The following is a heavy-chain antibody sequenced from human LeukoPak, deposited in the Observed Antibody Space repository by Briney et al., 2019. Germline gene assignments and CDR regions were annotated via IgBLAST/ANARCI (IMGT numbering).Heavy chain of an antibody. Sequence: ASVKVSCKASGGTFSSYAINWVRQATGQGLEWMGWMKPNSGNTGYAQKFQGRVTMTRNTSISTAYMELSSLRSEDTAVYYCARGRGWLQFYYFDYWGQGTLVTVSS. V-gene: IGHV1-8*02. J-gene: IGHJ4*02. CDR3: ARGRGWLQFYYFDY. CDR2: MKPNSGNT. CDR1: GGTFSSYA. D-gene: IGHD5-24*01.